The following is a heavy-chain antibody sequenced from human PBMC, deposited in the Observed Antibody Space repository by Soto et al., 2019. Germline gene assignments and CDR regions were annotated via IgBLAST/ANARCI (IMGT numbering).Heavy chain of an antibody. CDR1: GFTFSSYG. Sequence: QVQLVESGGGVVQPGRSLRLSCAASGFTFSSYGMHWVRQAPGKGLEWVAVISYDGSNKYYADSVKGRFTISRDNSKNTLYLQMNSLRAEDTAVYYCANLDSSGFDYWGQGTLVTVSS. CDR3: ANLDSSGFDY. CDR2: ISYDGSNK. J-gene: IGHJ4*02. V-gene: IGHV3-30*18. D-gene: IGHD6-19*01.